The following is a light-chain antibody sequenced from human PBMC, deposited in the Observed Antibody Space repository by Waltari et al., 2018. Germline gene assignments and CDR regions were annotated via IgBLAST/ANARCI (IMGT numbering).Light chain of an antibody. CDR3: QPRSNWPPYT. V-gene: IGKV3-11*01. CDR1: QSVSSY. J-gene: IGKJ2*01. Sequence: ENVLTQSPATLSLSPGERATLSCRASQSVSSYLALYQQKPGQAPRLLIYVAFNRATGIPARFSGSGSGTDFTLTISRLEPEDFAVYYCQPRSNWPPYTFGQGTKLEIK. CDR2: VAF.